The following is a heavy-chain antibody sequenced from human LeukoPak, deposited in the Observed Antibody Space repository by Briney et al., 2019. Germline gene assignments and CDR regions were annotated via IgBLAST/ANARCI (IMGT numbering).Heavy chain of an antibody. Sequence: GESLKISCKGSGYSFASYWIGWVRQMPGKGLEWMGIIYPGDSDTRYSPSFQGQVTISADKSISTAYLQWSSLKASDTAMYYCARSYSSSWYVRIDYWAREPWSPSPQ. CDR3: ARSYSSSWYVRIDY. D-gene: IGHD6-13*01. CDR2: IYPGDSDT. J-gene: IGHJ4*02. V-gene: IGHV5-51*01. CDR1: GYSFASYW.